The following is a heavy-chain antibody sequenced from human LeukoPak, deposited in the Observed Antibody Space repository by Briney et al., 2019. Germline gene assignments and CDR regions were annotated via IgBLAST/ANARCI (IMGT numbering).Heavy chain of an antibody. CDR3: ARAVVTIFGVPYYMDV. D-gene: IGHD3-3*01. Sequence: GASVKVSCKASGYTFTSYGISWVRQAPGQGLEWMGWISAYYGNTNYAQKLQGRVTMTTDTSTSTAYMELRSLRSDDTAVYYCARAVVTIFGVPYYMDVWGKGTTVTVSS. J-gene: IGHJ6*03. CDR1: GYTFTSYG. V-gene: IGHV1-18*01. CDR2: ISAYYGNT.